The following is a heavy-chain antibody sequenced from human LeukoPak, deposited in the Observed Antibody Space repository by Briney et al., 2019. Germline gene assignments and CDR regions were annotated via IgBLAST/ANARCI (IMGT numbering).Heavy chain of an antibody. D-gene: IGHD1-1*01. J-gene: IGHJ4*02. Sequence: NHGESLKISFKASGXSFSNYCIGWVRQVPGKGLEWMGIVYPRDSDTRYSPSFQGQVTISADKSISTAYLQWSSLKASDTAVYYCARPGERSRRDWNLDQWGQGTLVTVSS. CDR2: VYPRDSDT. CDR1: GXSFSNYC. V-gene: IGHV5-51*01. CDR3: ARPGERSRRDWNLDQ.